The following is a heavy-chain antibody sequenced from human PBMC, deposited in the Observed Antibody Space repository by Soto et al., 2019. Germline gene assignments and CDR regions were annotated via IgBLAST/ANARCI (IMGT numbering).Heavy chain of an antibody. Sequence: GGSLRLSCVASGITFSSYGMHWVRQAPGKGLEWVAIIYYDASNKYYADSVKGRFTISRDNSKNTLYLQMNSLRAGDTAVYYCATHRNNVFTGYLDYWGQGTLVTVSS. J-gene: IGHJ4*02. CDR2: IYYDASNK. D-gene: IGHD3-9*01. CDR3: ATHRNNVFTGYLDY. CDR1: GITFSSYG. V-gene: IGHV3-33*01.